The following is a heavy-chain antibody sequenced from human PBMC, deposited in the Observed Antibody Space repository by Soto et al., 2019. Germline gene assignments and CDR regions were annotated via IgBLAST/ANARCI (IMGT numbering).Heavy chain of an antibody. J-gene: IGHJ4*02. D-gene: IGHD3-22*01. CDR1: GYTFTSYG. Sequence: GASVKVSCKASGYTFTSYGISWVRQAPGQGLEWMGWISAYNGNTNYAQKLQGRVTMTTDTSTSTAYMELRSLRSDDTAVYYCARVNEVYYYDSSGPDYWGQGTLVTVSS. CDR2: ISAYNGNT. V-gene: IGHV1-18*01. CDR3: ARVNEVYYYDSSGPDY.